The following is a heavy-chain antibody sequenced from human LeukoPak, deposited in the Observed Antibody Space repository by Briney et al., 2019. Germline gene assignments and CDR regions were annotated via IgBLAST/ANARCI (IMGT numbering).Heavy chain of an antibody. V-gene: IGHV3-48*01. J-gene: IGHJ3*02. D-gene: IGHD2-15*01. CDR2: ISSSSSTI. CDR1: GFTFSSYS. Sequence: SGGSLRLSCAASGFTFSSYSMNWVRQAPGKGLEWVSYISSSSSTIYYADSVKGRFTISRDNAKNSLYLQMNSLRAEDTAVYYCASGRGPADAFDIWGQGTMVTVSS. CDR3: ASGRGPADAFDI.